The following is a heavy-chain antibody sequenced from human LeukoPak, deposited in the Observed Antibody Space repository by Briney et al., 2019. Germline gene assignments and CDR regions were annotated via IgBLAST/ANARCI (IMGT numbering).Heavy chain of an antibody. CDR1: GGSINSGGYS. J-gene: IGHJ6*03. V-gene: IGHV4-30-4*07. CDR2: IYYSGST. Sequence: SETLSLTCAVSGGSINSGGYSWSWIWQPPGRGLEWFGYIYYSGSTYYNPSLKSRVTISVDTSTNQFSLKLSSVTDADTAVYYCARSYYMDVWGKGTTVTVSS. CDR3: ARSYYMDV.